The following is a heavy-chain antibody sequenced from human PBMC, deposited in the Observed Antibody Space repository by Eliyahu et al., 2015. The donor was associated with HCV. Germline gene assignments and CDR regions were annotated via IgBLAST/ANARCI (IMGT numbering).Heavy chain of an antibody. Sequence: QVQLVQSGAEVKKPGASVKVSCKVSGYXXXXLXMHWVRQAPGKGLEWMGGFDPEDGEKMYAQKFQGRVTMTEDTSTDTAYMELSSLRSENTAVYYCATHPTYYYDSSGYYLDYWGQGTLVTVSS. CDR1: GYXXXXLX. CDR2: FDPEDGEK. D-gene: IGHD3-22*01. J-gene: IGHJ4*02. CDR3: ATHPTYYYDSSGYYLDY. V-gene: IGHV1-24*01.